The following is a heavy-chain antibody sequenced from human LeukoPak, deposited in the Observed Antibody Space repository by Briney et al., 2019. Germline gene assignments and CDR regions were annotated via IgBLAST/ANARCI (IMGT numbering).Heavy chain of an antibody. CDR2: INHSGST. V-gene: IGHV4-34*01. D-gene: IGHD3-22*01. CDR3: ASVVTSSGYYYPPTYYYGMDV. J-gene: IGHJ6*02. Sequence: SETLSLTCAVYGGSFNGYYWSWIRQPPGKGLEWIGEINHSGSTNYNPSLKSRVTISVDTSKNQFSLKLSSVTAADTAVYYCASVVTSSGYYYPPTYYYGMDVWGQGTTVTVSS. CDR1: GGSFNGYY.